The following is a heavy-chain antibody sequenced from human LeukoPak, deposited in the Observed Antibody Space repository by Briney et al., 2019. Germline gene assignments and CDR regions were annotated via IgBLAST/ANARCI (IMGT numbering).Heavy chain of an antibody. CDR2: VYSGGLT. CDR3: VRDRWPGLGDF. D-gene: IGHD6-19*01. CDR1: GFIVSENY. J-gene: IGHJ6*02. V-gene: IGHV3-66*01. Sequence: GGSLRLSCAASGFIVSENYMSWVRQAPGKGLEWVSTVYSGGLTFYADPVKGKFTISRDNSKNTLYLQMSSLRAENTAVYYCVRDRWPGLGDFWGQGTTVTVSS.